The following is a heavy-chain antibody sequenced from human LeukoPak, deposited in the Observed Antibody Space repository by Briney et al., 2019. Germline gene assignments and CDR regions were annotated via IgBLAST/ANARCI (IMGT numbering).Heavy chain of an antibody. CDR1: GGSISNYY. CDR2: IYHGGSN. CDR3: ASRVGTMQPFDY. Sequence: TPSETLSLTCTGSGGSISNYYWSWIRQPPGKGLKWIEYIYHGGSNNYTPSLKRRVNIPVDTSKNQFSLKLSSVTAADTAVYHCASRVGTMQPFDYWGQGTLVTVSS. D-gene: IGHD5-12*01. V-gene: IGHV4-4*08. J-gene: IGHJ4*02.